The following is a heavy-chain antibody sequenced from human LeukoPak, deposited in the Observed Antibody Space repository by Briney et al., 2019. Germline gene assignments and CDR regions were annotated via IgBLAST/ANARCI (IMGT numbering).Heavy chain of an antibody. J-gene: IGHJ4*02. V-gene: IGHV4-34*01. D-gene: IGHD6-19*01. CDR3: ARAKRSSGWYFGLLDY. Sequence: SETLSLTCAVYGGSFSGYCWSWIRQPPGKGLEWTGEINHSGSTNYNPSLKSRVTISVDTSKNQFSLKLSSVTAADTAVYYCARAKRSSGWYFGLLDYWGQGTLVTVSS. CDR1: GGSFSGYC. CDR2: INHSGST.